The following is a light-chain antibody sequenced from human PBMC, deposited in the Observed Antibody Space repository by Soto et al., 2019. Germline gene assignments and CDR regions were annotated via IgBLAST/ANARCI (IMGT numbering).Light chain of an antibody. V-gene: IGKV1-39*01. CDR1: QSISSY. Sequence: DIQMTQSPSSLSASVGDRVTITCRASQSISSYLNWYQQKPGKAPKLLICAASSLQSGVPSRFSGSGSGTDFTLTISSLQPEDFATYYCQQSYSTPPGFGQGTKLEIK. J-gene: IGKJ2*03. CDR3: QQSYSTPPG. CDR2: AAS.